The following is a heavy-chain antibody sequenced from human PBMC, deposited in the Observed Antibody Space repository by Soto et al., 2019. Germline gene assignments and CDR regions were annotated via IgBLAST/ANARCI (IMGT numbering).Heavy chain of an antibody. CDR3: AREGIGVGSGSYYY. J-gene: IGHJ4*02. V-gene: IGHV1-18*01. CDR1: GYTFTSYG. D-gene: IGHD3-10*01. Sequence: ASVKVSCKASGYTFTSYGISWVRQAPGQGLEWMGWISAYNGNTNYAQKLQGRVTMTTDTSTSTAYMELRSLRSDDTVVYYCAREGIGVGSGSYYYWGQGTLVTVSS. CDR2: ISAYNGNT.